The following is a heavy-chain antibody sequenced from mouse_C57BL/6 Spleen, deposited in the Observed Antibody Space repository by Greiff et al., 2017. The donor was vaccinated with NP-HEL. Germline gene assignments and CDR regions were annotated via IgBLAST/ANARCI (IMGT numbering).Heavy chain of an antibody. CDR1: GYAFSGSW. Sequence: QVHVQQSGPELVKPGASVKISCKASGYAFSGSWMNWVKQRPGKGLEWIGRIYPGDGDTNYNGKFKGKATLTADKSSSTAYMQLSSLTSEDSAVCFCARYGGFAYWGQGTLVTVSA. D-gene: IGHD1-1*02. J-gene: IGHJ3*01. V-gene: IGHV1-82*01. CDR2: IYPGDGDT. CDR3: ARYGGFAY.